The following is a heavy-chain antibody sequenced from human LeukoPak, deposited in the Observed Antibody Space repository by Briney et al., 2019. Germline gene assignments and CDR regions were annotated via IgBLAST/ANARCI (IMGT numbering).Heavy chain of an antibody. Sequence: GGSLRLSCAASGFTFSSYAMTWVRQAPGKGLEWVSSISGIGGSTYYADSVKGRFTISRDNSKNTLYLQMNSLRVEDTAVYYCAKASTNWGKFYLDYWGQGTLVTVSS. CDR2: ISGIGGST. CDR3: AKASTNWGKFYLDY. CDR1: GFTFSSYA. D-gene: IGHD7-27*01. V-gene: IGHV3-23*01. J-gene: IGHJ4*02.